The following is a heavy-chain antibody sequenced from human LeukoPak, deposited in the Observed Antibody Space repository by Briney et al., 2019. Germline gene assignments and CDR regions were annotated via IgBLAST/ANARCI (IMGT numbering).Heavy chain of an antibody. CDR2: ISAYNGNT. CDR1: GYTFTGYY. J-gene: IGHJ4*02. D-gene: IGHD3-22*01. Sequence: ASVKVSCKASGYTFTGYYMHWVRQAPGQGLEWMGWISAYNGNTNYAQKLQGRVTMTTDTSTSTAYMELRSLRSDDTAVYYCARDVFLDYYDSSGYLDYWGQGTLVTVSS. CDR3: ARDVFLDYYDSSGYLDY. V-gene: IGHV1-18*04.